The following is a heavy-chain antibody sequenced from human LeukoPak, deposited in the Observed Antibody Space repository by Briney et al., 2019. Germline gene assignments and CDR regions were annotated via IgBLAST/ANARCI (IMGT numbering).Heavy chain of an antibody. Sequence: SETLSLTCSVSGGSISIYYWTWIRQIPGKGLEWIGYIYYTGTTNYNPLFESRATISVDTSRNQFSLKLTSVTAADTAVYFCARGEDFERYYLAYWGQGTLVTVSS. CDR3: ARGEDFERYYLAY. CDR1: GGSISIYY. V-gene: IGHV4-59*01. CDR2: IYYTGTT. J-gene: IGHJ4*02. D-gene: IGHD3-9*01.